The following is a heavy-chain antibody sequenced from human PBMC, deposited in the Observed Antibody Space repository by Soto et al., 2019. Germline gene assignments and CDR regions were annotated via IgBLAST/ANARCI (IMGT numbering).Heavy chain of an antibody. V-gene: IGHV4-31*03. CDR3: VRGRLTLQQRLDI. Sequence: SETLSLTCTVSGGSIGSGGYYWSWIRQDPGKGLEWLGYIYSNGNTYYNPSLKSRLVISSDTSRNLFSLRLSSVTAADTGMYFCVRGRLTLQQRLDIWGQGTMVTVSS. J-gene: IGHJ3*02. CDR2: IYSNGNT. D-gene: IGHD1-1*01. CDR1: GGSIGSGGYY.